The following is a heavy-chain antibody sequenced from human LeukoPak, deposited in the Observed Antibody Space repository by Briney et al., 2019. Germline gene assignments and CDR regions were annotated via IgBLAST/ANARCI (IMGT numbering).Heavy chain of an antibody. J-gene: IGHJ3*02. CDR1: GFTFSNAW. V-gene: IGHV3-74*01. CDR2: INDDGSGT. D-gene: IGHD5-18*01. Sequence: GGSLRLSCAASGFTFSNAWMHWVRQAPGKGLVWVSRINDDGSGTNYDDSVKGRFTISRDNAKNTLYLQMNSLRVEDTAVYYCARGGYIYGPATLGALDIWGPGTMVPVSS. CDR3: ARGGYIYGPATLGALDI.